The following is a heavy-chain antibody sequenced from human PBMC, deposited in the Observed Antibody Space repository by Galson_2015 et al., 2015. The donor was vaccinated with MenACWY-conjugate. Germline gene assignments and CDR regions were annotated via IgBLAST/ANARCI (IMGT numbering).Heavy chain of an antibody. CDR1: EFTFGSYP. CDR3: ARNWGYYYYGMDV. CDR2: ISRSIGNR. D-gene: IGHD7-27*01. V-gene: IGHV3-21*01. J-gene: IGHJ6*02. Sequence: CAASEFTFGSYPMNGVRRAPGKGLERVSSISRSIGNRIYAASVKSRFTISRDNPKNSLYLQMNSLRAEDTAVYYFARNWGYYYYGMDVWGQGTTVTVSS.